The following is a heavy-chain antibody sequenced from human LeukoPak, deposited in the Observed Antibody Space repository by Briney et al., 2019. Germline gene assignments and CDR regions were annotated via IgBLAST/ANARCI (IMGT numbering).Heavy chain of an antibody. D-gene: IGHD3-22*01. J-gene: IGHJ4*02. CDR1: GFTFSSYA. CDR2: ISYDGSNK. CDR3: TTTYYDSSGYYSDY. Sequence: GRSLRLSCAASGFTFSSYAMHWVRQAPGKGLEWVAVISYDGSNKYYADSVKGRFTISRDNSKNTLYLQMNSLRAEDTAVYYCTTTYYDSSGYYSDYWGQGTLVTVSS. V-gene: IGHV3-30-3*01.